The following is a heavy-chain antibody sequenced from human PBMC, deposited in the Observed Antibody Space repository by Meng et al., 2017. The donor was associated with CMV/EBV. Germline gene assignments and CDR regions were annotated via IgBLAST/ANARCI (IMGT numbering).Heavy chain of an antibody. CDR2: ISSSGSTI. D-gene: IGHD2-2*01. J-gene: IGHJ6*02. Sequence: GGSMRLSCAASGFTFSDYYMSWIRQAPGKGLEWVSYISSSGSTIYYADSVKGRFTISRGHAKNSLYLQMNSLRAEDTAVYYCARDGVVLVVPAYYYGMDVWGQGTTVTVSS. V-gene: IGHV3-11*01. CDR3: ARDGVVLVVPAYYYGMDV. CDR1: GFTFSDYY.